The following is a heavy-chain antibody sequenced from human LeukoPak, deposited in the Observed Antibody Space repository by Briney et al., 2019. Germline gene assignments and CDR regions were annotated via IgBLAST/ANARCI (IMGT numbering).Heavy chain of an antibody. Sequence: GGSLRLSCAASGFXFSSYAFHWVRQAPGKGLEWVSSISSSGGSTYYADSVKGRFAVSRDNSKNTLYLQMNSLRAEDTALYFCARKDVLTGYYDNGGQGTLVTVSS. D-gene: IGHD3-9*01. V-gene: IGHV3-23*01. CDR2: ISSSGGST. J-gene: IGHJ4*02. CDR1: GFXFSSYA. CDR3: ARKDVLTGYYDN.